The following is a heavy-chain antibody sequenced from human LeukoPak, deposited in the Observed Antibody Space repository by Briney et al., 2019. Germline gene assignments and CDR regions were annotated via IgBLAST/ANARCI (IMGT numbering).Heavy chain of an antibody. J-gene: IGHJ4*02. Sequence: ASVKVSCKASGYTFTSYAIHWVRQAPGQRLEWMGWISAGNGNTKYSQNFQGRVTFISNTSATTAFMELSSLRSEDAAVYYCARATTVVTHFDYWGQGTLVTVSS. CDR3: ARATTVVTHFDY. CDR2: ISAGNGNT. CDR1: GYTFTSYA. D-gene: IGHD4-23*01. V-gene: IGHV1-3*01.